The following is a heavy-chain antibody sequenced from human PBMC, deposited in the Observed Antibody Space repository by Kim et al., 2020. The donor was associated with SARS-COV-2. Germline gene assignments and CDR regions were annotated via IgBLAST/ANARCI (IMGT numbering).Heavy chain of an antibody. J-gene: IGHJ5*02. CDR3: ARKDCSGGSCAFDP. Sequence: GDSVKDRYTISRDNAKNTLYLQMNSLRTEDTAVYYCARKDCSGGSCAFDPWGQGTLVTVSS. V-gene: IGHV3-74*01. D-gene: IGHD2-15*01.